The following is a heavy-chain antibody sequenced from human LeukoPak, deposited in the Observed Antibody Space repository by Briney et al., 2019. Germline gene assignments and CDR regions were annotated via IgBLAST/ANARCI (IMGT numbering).Heavy chain of an antibody. CDR1: GYTFTGYY. CDR2: INPNSGGT. D-gene: IGHD1-1*01. Sequence: GPVKVSCEASGYTFTGYYMHWVRQAPGQGLEWMGWINPNSGGTNYAQKFQGRVTMTRDTSISTAYMELSRLRSDDTAVYYCASARSFPQNEFGYWGQGTLVTVSS. CDR3: ASARSFPQNEFGY. J-gene: IGHJ4*02. V-gene: IGHV1-2*02.